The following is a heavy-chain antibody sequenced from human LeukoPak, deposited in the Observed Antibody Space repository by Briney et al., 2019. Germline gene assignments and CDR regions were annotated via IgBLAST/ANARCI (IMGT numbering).Heavy chain of an antibody. CDR3: ARGAQLGIAAAGTVDY. V-gene: IGHV4-31*03. Sequence: SETLSLTCTVSGGSISSGGYYWSWIRQHPGKGLEWIGYIYYSGSTYYNPSLKSRVTISVDTSKNQFSLKLSSVTAADTAVYYCARGAQLGIAAAGTVDYWGQGTLVTVSS. D-gene: IGHD6-13*01. J-gene: IGHJ4*02. CDR1: GGSISSGGYY. CDR2: IYYSGST.